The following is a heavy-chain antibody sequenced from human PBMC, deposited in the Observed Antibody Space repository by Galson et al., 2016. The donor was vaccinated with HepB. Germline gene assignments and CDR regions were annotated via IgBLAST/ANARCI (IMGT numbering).Heavy chain of an antibody. CDR3: ATAPPDSGCFAYFDH. V-gene: IGHV3-21*01. CDR2: IRTRSENI. Sequence: SLRLSCAGSGFTFSNYNMNWVRQAPGKGLEWISFIRTRSENIYYADSVKGRFTISRDNAESSLFLQMTSLRAEDTAVYYCATAPPDSGCFAYFDHWGPGVFATVSS. D-gene: IGHD1-26*01. CDR1: GFTFSNYN. J-gene: IGHJ4*02.